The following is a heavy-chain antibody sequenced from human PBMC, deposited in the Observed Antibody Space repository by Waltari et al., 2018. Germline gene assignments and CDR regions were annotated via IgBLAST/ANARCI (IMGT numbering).Heavy chain of an antibody. CDR3: ARGKSRSSSWSKENYYDMDV. D-gene: IGHD6-13*01. J-gene: IGHJ6*02. V-gene: IGHV4-34*01. CDR1: GGSFSGYY. CDR2: INHSGST. Sequence: QVQLQQWGAGLLKPSETLSLTCAAYGGSFSGYYWTWSRQPAGKGMEWIGEINHSGSTNYKPSLKSRVTISVDTSTTQFSLKVSSVTAADTAVYYCARGKSRSSSWSKENYYDMDVWGQGTTVTVSS.